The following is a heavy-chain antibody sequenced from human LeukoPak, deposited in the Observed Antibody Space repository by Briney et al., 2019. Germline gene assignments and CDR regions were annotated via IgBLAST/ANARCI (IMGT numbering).Heavy chain of an antibody. CDR3: ATYFYYGSGSDDAFDI. Sequence: SETLSLTCTVSGGSISSGGYYWSWIRQPPGKGLEWIGSIYYSGSTYYNPSLKSRVTISVDTSKNQFSLKLSSVTAADTAVYYCATYFYYGSGSDDAFDIWGQGTMVTVSS. D-gene: IGHD3-10*01. V-gene: IGHV4-39*07. J-gene: IGHJ3*02. CDR2: IYYSGST. CDR1: GGSISSGGYY.